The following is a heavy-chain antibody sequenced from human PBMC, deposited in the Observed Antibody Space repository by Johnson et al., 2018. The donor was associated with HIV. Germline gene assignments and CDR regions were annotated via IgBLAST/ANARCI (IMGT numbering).Heavy chain of an antibody. CDR1: GFSFSSYA. CDR2: VSYDGSER. J-gene: IGHJ3*02. CDR3: AREDSAFDI. Sequence: QVQLVESGGGVVQPGRSLRLSCAASGFSFSSYAMHWVRQAPGKGLEWVAVVSYDGSERYYADSVKGRFTISRDSSKNTLYLQMNSLRAEDTAVYYCAREDSAFDIWGQGTMVTVSS. V-gene: IGHV3-30*04.